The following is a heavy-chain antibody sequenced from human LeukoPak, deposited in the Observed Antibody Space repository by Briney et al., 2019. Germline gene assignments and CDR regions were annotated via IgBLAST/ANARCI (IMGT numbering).Heavy chain of an antibody. J-gene: IGHJ4*02. CDR3: ARGGIAAADDY. D-gene: IGHD6-13*01. Sequence: GASVKVSCKASGYTFTDYYVHWVRQAPGQGLEWKGWINPNSGATFYAQTFQGRVTMTRDTSNNTVFVELNRLRSDDTAVYYCARGGIAAADDYWGQGTLVTVSS. V-gene: IGHV1-2*02. CDR2: INPNSGAT. CDR1: GYTFTDYY.